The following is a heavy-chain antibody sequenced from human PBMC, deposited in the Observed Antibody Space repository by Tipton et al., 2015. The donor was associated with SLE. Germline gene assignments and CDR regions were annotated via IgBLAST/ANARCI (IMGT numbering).Heavy chain of an antibody. CDR2: IYYSGST. CDR3: ARQGQQLVRPYYYGMDV. V-gene: IGHV4-59*08. D-gene: IGHD6-13*01. J-gene: IGHJ6*02. Sequence: LRLSCTVSGGSISSYYWSWIRQPPGKGLEWIGYIYYSGSTNYNPSLNSRVTISVDTSKNHFSLKLSSVTAADTAVYYCARQGQQLVRPYYYGMDVWGQGTTVTVSS. CDR1: GGSISSYY.